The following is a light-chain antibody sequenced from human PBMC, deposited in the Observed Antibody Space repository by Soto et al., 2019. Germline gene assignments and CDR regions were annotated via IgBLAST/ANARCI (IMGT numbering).Light chain of an antibody. Sequence: DLQMTQSPPSLSASVGDRVTISCRPSQNIVTYVNSYQLKPGQAPNLLIYPASRLQSGVPSGFSGSGSGTYFSLHIYSRRAEDFATYSCQHTYSTPYTFVPRTTLEIK. CDR3: QHTYSTPYT. J-gene: IGKJ2*01. CDR1: QNIVTY. V-gene: IGKV1-39*01. CDR2: PAS.